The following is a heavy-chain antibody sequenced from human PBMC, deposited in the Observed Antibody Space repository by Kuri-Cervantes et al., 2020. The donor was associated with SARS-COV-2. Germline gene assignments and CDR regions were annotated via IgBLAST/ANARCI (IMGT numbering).Heavy chain of an antibody. D-gene: IGHD1-26*01. CDR3: ARAGRWELLLGRLAYFDY. V-gene: IGHV3-21*01. Sequence: GGSLRLSCAASGFTFSSYWMNWVRQAPGKGLEWVSSISSSSYIYYADSVKDRFTISRDNAKNSLYLQMNSLRAEDTAVYYCARAGRWELLLGRLAYFDYWGQGTLVTVSS. J-gene: IGHJ4*02. CDR1: GFTFSSYW. CDR2: ISSSSYI.